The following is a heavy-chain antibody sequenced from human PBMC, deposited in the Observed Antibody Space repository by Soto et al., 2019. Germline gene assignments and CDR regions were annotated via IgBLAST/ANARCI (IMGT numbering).Heavy chain of an antibody. CDR1: GFTFSNYG. D-gene: IGHD3-9*01. J-gene: IGHJ6*02. V-gene: IGHV3-33*01. CDR2: IWYDGSNR. CDR3: ARFGIFVDILTGSRYGMDV. Sequence: GGSLRLSCAASGFTFSNYGMHWVRQAPGKGLEWVAIIWYDGSNRYYADSVKGRFTISRDNAKNSLYLQMNSLRAEDTAVYYCARFGIFVDILTGSRYGMDVWGQGTTVTVPS.